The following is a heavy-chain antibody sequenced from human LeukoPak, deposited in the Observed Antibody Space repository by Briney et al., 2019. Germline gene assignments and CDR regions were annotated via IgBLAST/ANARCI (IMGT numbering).Heavy chain of an antibody. D-gene: IGHD3-22*01. CDR1: GYTFTGYH. Sequence: ASVKVSCKASGYTFTGYHMHWVRQAPGQGLEWMGWINPNSGGTNYAQKFQGRVTMTRDTSISTAYMELSRLRSDDTAVYYCARVVTMIVVDGFDYWGQGTLVTVSS. J-gene: IGHJ4*02. CDR3: ARVVTMIVVDGFDY. V-gene: IGHV1-2*02. CDR2: INPNSGGT.